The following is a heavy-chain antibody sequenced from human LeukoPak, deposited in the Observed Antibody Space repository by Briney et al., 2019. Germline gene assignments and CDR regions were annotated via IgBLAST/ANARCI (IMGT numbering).Heavy chain of an antibody. J-gene: IGHJ4*02. CDR3: ARDRSLADSSGYYWY. CDR1: GYTFTGYY. Sequence: GASVKVSCKASGYTFTGYYMHWVRQAPGQGLEWMGWINPNSGGTNYAQKFQGRVTMTRDTSISTAYMELSRLRSDDTAVYYCARDRSLADSSGYYWYWGQGTLVTVSS. D-gene: IGHD3-22*01. V-gene: IGHV1-2*02. CDR2: INPNSGGT.